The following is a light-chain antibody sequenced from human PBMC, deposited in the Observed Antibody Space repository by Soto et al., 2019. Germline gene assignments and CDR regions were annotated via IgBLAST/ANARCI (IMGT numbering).Light chain of an antibody. J-gene: IGKJ1*01. Sequence: DIQMTQSPSSLSVSVGDRVTITCRASQTISASLNWYQQKPGKAPKLLIYAASSLQSGVPSRFSGSGSETDFTLTISSLQPEDFATYSCQHSTTWTFGQGTNVDIK. V-gene: IGKV1-39*01. CDR3: QHSTTWT. CDR1: QTISAS. CDR2: AAS.